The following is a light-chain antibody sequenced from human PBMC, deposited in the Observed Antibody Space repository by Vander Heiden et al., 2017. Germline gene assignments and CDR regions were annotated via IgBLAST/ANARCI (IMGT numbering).Light chain of an antibody. CDR2: GVS. CDR3: SSFTRSNTYV. J-gene: IGLJ1*01. Sequence: QSALPQPASVSGSPGPSITISCTGTSGDVGAYNHVSWYQQHPGKAPKVMVYGVSNRPSAVSTRFSGSKSGNTASLTISGLQAEDEADYYCSSFTRSNTYVFGTGTTVTVL. CDR1: SGDVGAYNH. V-gene: IGLV2-14*03.